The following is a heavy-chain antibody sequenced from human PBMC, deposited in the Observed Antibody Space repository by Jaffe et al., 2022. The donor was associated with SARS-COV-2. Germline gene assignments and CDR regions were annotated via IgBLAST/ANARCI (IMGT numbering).Heavy chain of an antibody. V-gene: IGHV3-23*01. D-gene: IGHD3-22*01. CDR1: GFTFSSYA. Sequence: EVQLLESGGGLVQPGGSLRLSCAASGFTFSSYAMSWVRQAPGKGLEWVSAISGSGGSTYYADSVKGRFTISRDNSKNTLYLQMNSLRAEDTAVYYCAKAMVGYYYDSSGYYPFDYWGQGTLVTVSS. CDR2: ISGSGGST. CDR3: AKAMVGYYYDSSGYYPFDY. J-gene: IGHJ4*02.